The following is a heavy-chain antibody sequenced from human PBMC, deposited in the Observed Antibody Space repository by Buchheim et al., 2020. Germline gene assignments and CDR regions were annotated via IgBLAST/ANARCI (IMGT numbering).Heavy chain of an antibody. J-gene: IGHJ4*02. V-gene: IGHV3-30-3*01. Sequence: QVQLVESGGGVVQPGRSLRLSCAASGFTFSSYAMHWVRQAPGKGLEWVAVISYDGSNKYYADSVKGRFTISRVNSKNTLYLQMNSLRAEDTAVYYCARATTVVTYFDYWGQGTL. CDR2: ISYDGSNK. CDR1: GFTFSSYA. D-gene: IGHD4-23*01. CDR3: ARATTVVTYFDY.